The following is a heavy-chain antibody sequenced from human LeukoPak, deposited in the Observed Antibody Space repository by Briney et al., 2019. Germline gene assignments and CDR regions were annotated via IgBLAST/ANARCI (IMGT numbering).Heavy chain of an antibody. CDR2: IYFSGTT. CDR3: ARSPNWFDF. CDR1: GGSINNYY. J-gene: IGHJ5*01. Sequence: SETLSLTCTVSGGSINNYYWSWIRQPPEKGLEWIGYIYFSGTTNYNPSLKSRVSISVDTSKNQFSLRLTSVTAADTAVYYCARSPNWFDFWGQGTLVTVSS. V-gene: IGHV4-59*01.